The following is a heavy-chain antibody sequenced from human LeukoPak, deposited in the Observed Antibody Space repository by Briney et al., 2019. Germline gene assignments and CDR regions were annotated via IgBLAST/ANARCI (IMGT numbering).Heavy chain of an antibody. CDR2: RKKDGSEK. CDR1: GFTFSSYW. Sequence: GGSLRLSCAASGFTFSSYWMSWVRRAPGKGLEWVANRKKDGSEKYYVDSVKGRFTISRDNAKNSLYLQMNSLRAEDTAVYYCARDKYYYGPGSYYTFDYWGQGTLVTVSS. V-gene: IGHV3-7*01. CDR3: ARDKYYYGPGSYYTFDY. D-gene: IGHD3-10*01. J-gene: IGHJ4*02.